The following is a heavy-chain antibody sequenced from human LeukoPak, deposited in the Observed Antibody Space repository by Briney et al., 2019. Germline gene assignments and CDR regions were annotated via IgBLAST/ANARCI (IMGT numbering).Heavy chain of an antibody. CDR2: IRSDGSTT. Sequence: GGSLRLSCVESRFTFSNFWMHWVRHAPGQGLVWVSRIRSDGSTTDYADSVKGRFTISRDNAKNTLYLQMNSLRAEDTAVYYCIRDWRNLAFDHWGHGTLVTVSS. CDR1: RFTFSNFW. V-gene: IGHV3-74*01. CDR3: IRDWRNLAFDH. D-gene: IGHD3-3*01. J-gene: IGHJ4*01.